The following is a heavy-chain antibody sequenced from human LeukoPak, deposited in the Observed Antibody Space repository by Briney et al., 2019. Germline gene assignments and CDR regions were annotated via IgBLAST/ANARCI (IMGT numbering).Heavy chain of an antibody. Sequence: PGRSLRLSCAASGLTFSSYGMHWVRQAPGKGLEWVAVIWYDGSNKYYADSVKGRFTISRDNSKNTLYLQMNSLRDEDTAVYYCARMTRHYYGSGSYPDYWGQGTLVTVSS. CDR2: IWYDGSNK. V-gene: IGHV3-33*01. J-gene: IGHJ4*02. CDR3: ARMTRHYYGSGSYPDY. D-gene: IGHD3-10*01. CDR1: GLTFSSYG.